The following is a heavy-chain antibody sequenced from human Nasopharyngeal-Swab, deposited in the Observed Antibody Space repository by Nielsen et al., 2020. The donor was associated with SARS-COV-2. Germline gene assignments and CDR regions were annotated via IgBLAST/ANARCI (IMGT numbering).Heavy chain of an antibody. D-gene: IGHD3-10*01. Sequence: GESLKISCVASGFTFRDYWMSWVRQAPAKGLEWVASIKQDGSEKNYVDSVKGRFTISRDNAKNSLFLQMDSLRTEDTAFYYCARVGGRTSPMSSWGQGTLVTVSS. CDR2: IKQDGSEK. CDR3: ARVGGRTSPMSS. J-gene: IGHJ4*02. CDR1: GFTFRDYW. V-gene: IGHV3-7*01.